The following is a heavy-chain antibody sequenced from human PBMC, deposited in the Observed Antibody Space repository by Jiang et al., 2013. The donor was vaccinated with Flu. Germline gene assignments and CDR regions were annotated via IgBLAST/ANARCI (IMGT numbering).Heavy chain of an antibody. D-gene: IGHD3-16*01. CDR3: ARVFGASTHFDY. J-gene: IGHJ4*02. CDR1: GGTFSSYA. V-gene: IGHV1-46*01. Sequence: KVSCKASGGTFSSYAISWVRQAPGQGLEWMGIINPSGGSTSYAQKFQGRVTMTRDTSTSTVYMELSSLRSEDTAVYYCARVFGASTHFDYWGQGTLVTVSS. CDR2: INPSGGST.